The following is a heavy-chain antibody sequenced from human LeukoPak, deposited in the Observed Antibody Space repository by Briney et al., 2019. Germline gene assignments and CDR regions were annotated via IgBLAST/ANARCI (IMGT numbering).Heavy chain of an antibody. CDR3: AKHSGRLWFGEPFDC. CDR1: GFTFSSYG. V-gene: IGHV3-30*18. D-gene: IGHD3-10*01. CDR2: ISYDGSNK. Sequence: GGSLRLSCAASGFTFSSYGMHWVRQAPGKGLEWVAVISYDGSNKYYADSVKGRFTISRDNSKNTLYLQMNSLRAEDTAVYYCAKHSGRLWFGEPFDCWGQGTLVTVSS. J-gene: IGHJ4*02.